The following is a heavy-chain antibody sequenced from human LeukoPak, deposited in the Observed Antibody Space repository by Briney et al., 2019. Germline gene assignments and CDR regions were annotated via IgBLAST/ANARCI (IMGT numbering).Heavy chain of an antibody. CDR3: ARDGSQLGILNWCFDL. Sequence: GGSLRLSCAVSGFTFSSSWMHWVRQAPGKGLEWVANIKQDGSEKYYVDSVKGRFTISRDNAKNSLYLQMNSLRVEDTAVYYCARDGSQLGILNWCFDLWGRGTLVTVSS. CDR2: IKQDGSEK. CDR1: GFTFSSSW. V-gene: IGHV3-7*03. D-gene: IGHD7-27*01. J-gene: IGHJ2*01.